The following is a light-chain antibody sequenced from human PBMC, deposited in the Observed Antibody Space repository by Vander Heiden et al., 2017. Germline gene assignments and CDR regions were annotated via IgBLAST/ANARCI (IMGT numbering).Light chain of an antibody. CDR1: QGIRNE. Sequence: ATQMTQFPSSLSASVGDRVIITCRASQGIRNELGWYQHKPGKAPKLLIYAASRLQTGVPSRFSGSGSGTDFSLTISSLQPEDFATYYCLQDYDYPRTFGQGTKVEIK. J-gene: IGKJ1*01. CDR3: LQDYDYPRT. CDR2: AAS. V-gene: IGKV1-6*01.